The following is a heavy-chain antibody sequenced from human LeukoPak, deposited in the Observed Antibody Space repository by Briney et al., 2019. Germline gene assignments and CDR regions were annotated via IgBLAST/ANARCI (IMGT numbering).Heavy chain of an antibody. CDR3: ARHYTSAWYWLY. CDR2: FYYSGST. J-gene: IGHJ4*02. CDR1: GVSISSSSYF. V-gene: IGHV4-39*01. D-gene: IGHD6-19*01. Sequence: PSETLSLTCTVSGVSISSSSYFWGWIRQPPGKGLEWIGSFYYSGSTYYNPSVKSRVTISVDTSKNQFSLKLSSVIAADTAVYYCARHYTSAWYWLYWGQGTLVTVSS.